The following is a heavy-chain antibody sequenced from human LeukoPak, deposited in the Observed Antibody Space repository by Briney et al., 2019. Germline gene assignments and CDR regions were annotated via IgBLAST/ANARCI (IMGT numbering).Heavy chain of an antibody. CDR3: ARVALKGSGKYWGYFQH. CDR1: GGSFSDYY. J-gene: IGHJ1*01. Sequence: SETLSLTCAVYGGSFSDYYWTWIRQPPGKGLEWIGEINHSGSINYNPSLKSRVTISVDTSKNQFSLKLSSVTAADTAVYYCARVALKGSGKYWGYFQHWGQGTLVTVSS. V-gene: IGHV4-34*01. CDR2: INHSGSI. D-gene: IGHD2-15*01.